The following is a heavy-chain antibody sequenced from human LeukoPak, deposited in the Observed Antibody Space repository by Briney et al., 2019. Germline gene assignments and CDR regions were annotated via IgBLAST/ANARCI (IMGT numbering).Heavy chain of an antibody. Sequence: ASVKVSCKASGYTFTGYYMHWVRQAPEQGLEWMGWINPNSGGTNYAQKFQGRVTMTRDTSISTAYMELSRLRSDDTAVYYCAREVVAATGFDYWGQGTLVTVSS. D-gene: IGHD2-15*01. V-gene: IGHV1-2*02. J-gene: IGHJ4*02. CDR3: AREVVAATGFDY. CDR1: GYTFTGYY. CDR2: INPNSGGT.